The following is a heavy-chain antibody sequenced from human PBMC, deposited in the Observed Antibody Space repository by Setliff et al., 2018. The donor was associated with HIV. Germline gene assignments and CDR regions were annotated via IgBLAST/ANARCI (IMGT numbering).Heavy chain of an antibody. D-gene: IGHD5-18*01. J-gene: IGHJ6*03. V-gene: IGHV3-64D*09. CDR2: ISSNGGST. Sequence: GGSLRLSCAASGFSFGSFAMHWVRQAPGKGLEYVSAISSNGGSTYYADPVKGRFTISRDNSKNTLYLQMSSLRAEDTAVYYCVKDLGYSYGYLWDYYYYYMDVWGKGTTVTVSS. CDR3: VKDLGYSYGYLWDYYYYYMDV. CDR1: GFSFGSFA.